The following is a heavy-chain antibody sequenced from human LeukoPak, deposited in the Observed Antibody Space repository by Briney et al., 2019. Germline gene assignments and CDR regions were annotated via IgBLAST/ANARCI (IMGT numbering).Heavy chain of an antibody. J-gene: IGHJ4*02. CDR3: AKTPWGSYYDSSGYYSHDY. CDR1: GFTFSSYS. CDR2: ISSSSSYI. Sequence: GGSLRLSCAASGFTFSSYSMNWVRQAPGKGLEWVSSISSSSSYIYYADSVKGRFTISRDNTKNSLYLQMNSLRAEDTAVYYCAKTPWGSYYDSSGYYSHDYWGQGTLVTVSS. V-gene: IGHV3-21*01. D-gene: IGHD3-22*01.